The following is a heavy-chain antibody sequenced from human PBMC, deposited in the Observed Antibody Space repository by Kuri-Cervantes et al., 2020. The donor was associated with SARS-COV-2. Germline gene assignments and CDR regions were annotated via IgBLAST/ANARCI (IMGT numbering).Heavy chain of an antibody. J-gene: IGHJ4*02. CDR1: GFTFSSYA. CDR3: ARDRDDYVWGSYRNFDY. Sequence: GGSLRLSCAASGFTFSSYAMHWVRQAPGKGLEYVSAISSNGGSTYYADSVKGRFTISRDNSKNTLYLQMGSLRAEDTAVYYCARDRDDYVWGSYRNFDYWGQGTLVTVSS. CDR2: ISSNGGST. D-gene: IGHD3-16*02. V-gene: IGHV3-64*02.